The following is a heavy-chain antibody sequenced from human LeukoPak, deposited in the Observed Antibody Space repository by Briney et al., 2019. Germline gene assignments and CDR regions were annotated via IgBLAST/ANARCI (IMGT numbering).Heavy chain of an antibody. D-gene: IGHD3-10*01. CDR2: IDNSGST. J-gene: IGHJ4*02. CDR1: GGSISSYY. Sequence: SETLSLTCTVSGGSISSYYCSWLRQPPGKGLEGIVYIDNSGSTYYTPSLKSRVTISIDTSKNQFSLKLSSVTAADTAVYYCARYVVYGSGKYYFDYWGQGTLVTVSS. V-gene: IGHV4-59*08. CDR3: ARYVVYGSGKYYFDY.